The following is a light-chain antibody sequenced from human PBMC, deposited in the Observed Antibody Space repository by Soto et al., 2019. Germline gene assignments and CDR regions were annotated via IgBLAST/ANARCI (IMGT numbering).Light chain of an antibody. CDR3: SSYGGNNNYV. CDR1: SSDVGGHNY. J-gene: IGLJ1*01. V-gene: IGLV2-8*01. CDR2: EVT. Sequence: QSALTQPPSASGSPGQSVTISCTGTSSDVGGHNYVSWYQQHPGKAPKLMIYEVTERPPGVPDRFSGSKSANTASLTVSGLQAEDEADYYCSSYGGNNNYVFGTGTKVTVL.